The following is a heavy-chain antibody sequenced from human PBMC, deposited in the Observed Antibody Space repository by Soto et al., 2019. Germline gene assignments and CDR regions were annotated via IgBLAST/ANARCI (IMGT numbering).Heavy chain of an antibody. J-gene: IGHJ5*02. CDR1: GYTLTELS. D-gene: IGHD3-16*01. CDR2: FDPEDGET. Sequence: VASVKVSCKVSGYTLTELSMHWVRQAPGKGLEWMGGFDPEDGETIYAQKFQGRVTMTEDTSTDTAYMGLSSLRSEDTAVYYCATGLRGSGWFDPWGQGTLVTVSS. V-gene: IGHV1-24*01. CDR3: ATGLRGSGWFDP.